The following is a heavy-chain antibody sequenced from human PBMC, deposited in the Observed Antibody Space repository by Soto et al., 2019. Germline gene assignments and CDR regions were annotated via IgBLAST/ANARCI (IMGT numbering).Heavy chain of an antibody. Sequence: QVQLVQSGTEVKKPGASVKVSCKASGFIFTSNGINWVRQAPGQGLECMGWINTYNGDTNYAQKFQGRVTMTTDTSTSTAYMELRTLRSDDTAVYYCARPRSVASCDYWGQGTLVIVSS. CDR1: GFIFTSNG. CDR2: INTYNGDT. D-gene: IGHD6-19*01. CDR3: ARPRSVASCDY. J-gene: IGHJ4*02. V-gene: IGHV1-18*01.